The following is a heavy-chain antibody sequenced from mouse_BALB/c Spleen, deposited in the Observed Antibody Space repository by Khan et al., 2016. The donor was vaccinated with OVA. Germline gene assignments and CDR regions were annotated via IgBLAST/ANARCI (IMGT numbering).Heavy chain of an antibody. CDR1: GFTFSSCS. CDR3: ASHLTGSFAY. Sequence: EVQLVESGGDLVKPGGSLKLSCAASGFTFSSCSMSWVRQIPDKRLEWVATMSSGGDYTYYPDSVKGRFTISRDNAKNTLYLQMSSLKSEDTAMYYCASHLTGSFAYWGQGTLVTVSA. V-gene: IGHV5-6*01. J-gene: IGHJ3*01. D-gene: IGHD4-1*01. CDR2: MSSGGDYT.